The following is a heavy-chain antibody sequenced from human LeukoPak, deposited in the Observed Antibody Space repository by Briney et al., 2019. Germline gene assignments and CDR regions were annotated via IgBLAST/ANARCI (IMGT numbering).Heavy chain of an antibody. J-gene: IGHJ4*02. CDR3: ANEIRPNDY. Sequence: GGSLRLSCAASGFAFSSYAMSWVRQAPGKGPEWVSGISGSGGHTYYADSVKGRFTISRDNSKNTLYLQMNSLRAEDTAVYYCANEIRPNDYWGQGTQVTVSS. CDR1: GFAFSSYA. CDR2: ISGSGGHT. D-gene: IGHD4-17*01. V-gene: IGHV3-23*01.